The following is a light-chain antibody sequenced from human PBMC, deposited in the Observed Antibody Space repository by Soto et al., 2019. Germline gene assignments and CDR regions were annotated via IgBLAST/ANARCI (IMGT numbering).Light chain of an antibody. Sequence: QSALSQPASVSGSPGQSITISCTGTSSDVGGYKYVSWYQHHPGKVPKLIIYDVSNRPSGVSNRFSGSKSGNTASLTISGLQAEDEADYYCSSYTSDSTVVFGGGTKVTVL. CDR3: SSYTSDSTVV. J-gene: IGLJ2*01. CDR2: DVS. CDR1: SSDVGGYKY. V-gene: IGLV2-14*03.